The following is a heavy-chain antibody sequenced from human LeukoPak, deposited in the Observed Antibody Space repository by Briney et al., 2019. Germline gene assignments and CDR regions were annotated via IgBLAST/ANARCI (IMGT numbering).Heavy chain of an antibody. CDR2: IYSGGST. J-gene: IGHJ4*02. V-gene: IGHV3-66*01. CDR3: ASFLVDYYDSSGYWFFDY. Sequence: GGSLRLSRAASGFTVSSNYMSWVRQAPGKGLEWVSVIYSGGSTYYADSVKGRFTISRDNSKNTLYLQMNSLRAEDTAVYYCASFLVDYYDSSGYWFFDYWGQGTLVTVSS. D-gene: IGHD3-22*01. CDR1: GFTVSSNY.